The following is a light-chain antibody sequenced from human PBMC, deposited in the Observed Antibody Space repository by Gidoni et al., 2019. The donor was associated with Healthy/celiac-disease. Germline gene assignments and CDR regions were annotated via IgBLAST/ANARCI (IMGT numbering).Light chain of an antibody. V-gene: IGKV1-5*03. CDR3: QQNNCYSWT. J-gene: IGKJ1*01. CDR1: QSISSW. Sequence: QMTLSPSTLSASVGDGVTITCRGSQSISSWLAWYQQKRGNAPKLLIYKASSLESGFPSSFSGSGGGTEFTLTISSLQPDDFANYYCQQNNCYSWTFGQGTKVEIK. CDR2: KAS.